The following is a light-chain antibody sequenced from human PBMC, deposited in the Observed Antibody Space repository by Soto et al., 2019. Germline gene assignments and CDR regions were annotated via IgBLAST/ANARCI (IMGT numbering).Light chain of an antibody. CDR1: SSDVGGYNL. CDR2: DVF. Sequence: QSALTQPRSVSASPGQSVTIPCSGSSSDVGGYNLVSWYQQKPGEVPKVIIYDVFKRPSGVPDRFFGSKSGNTATLTISGLQGDDEADFHCCSYAGRFIWLFGGGTQLTVL. CDR3: CSYAGRFIWL. J-gene: IGLJ7*01. V-gene: IGLV2-11*01.